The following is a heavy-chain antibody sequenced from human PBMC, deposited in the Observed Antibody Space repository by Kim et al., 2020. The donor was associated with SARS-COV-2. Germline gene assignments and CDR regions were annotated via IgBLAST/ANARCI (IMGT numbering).Heavy chain of an antibody. J-gene: IGHJ4*02. D-gene: IGHD4-17*01. V-gene: IGHV3-21*01. CDR3: ARDAGDYGGKVFDY. CDR1: GFTFSSYS. CDR2: ISSSSSYI. Sequence: GGSLRLSCAASGFTFSSYSMNWVRQAPGKGLEWVSSISSSSSYIYYADSVKGRFTISRDNAKNSLYLQMNSLRAEDTAVYYCARDAGDYGGKVFDYWGQGTLVTVSS.